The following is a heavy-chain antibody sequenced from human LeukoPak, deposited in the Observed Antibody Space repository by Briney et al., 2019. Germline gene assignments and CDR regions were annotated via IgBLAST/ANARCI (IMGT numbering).Heavy chain of an antibody. CDR3: ARTYGSNSDFDY. Sequence: SETLSLTCTVSGGSISSYYWSWIRQPPGKGQDCIGYIYYSGTTNYNPSLKSRVTISLDTSKNQFSLKLTSVTAADTAVYYCARTYGSNSDFDYWGQGTLVTVSS. CDR1: GGSISSYY. J-gene: IGHJ4*02. D-gene: IGHD4-23*01. CDR2: IYYSGTT. V-gene: IGHV4-59*01.